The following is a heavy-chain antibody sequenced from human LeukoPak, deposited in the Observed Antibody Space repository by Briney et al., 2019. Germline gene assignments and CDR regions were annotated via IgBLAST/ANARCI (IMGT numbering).Heavy chain of an antibody. CDR2: ISYDGSNK. J-gene: IGHJ4*02. CDR3: ARDPSEMATISTTEFSYYFDY. CDR1: GFTFNSYA. D-gene: IGHD5-12*01. Sequence: GGSLRLSCAASGFTFNSYAMHWVRQAPGKGLEWVAVISYDGSNKYYADSVKGRFTISRDNSKNTLYLQMNSLRAEDTAVYYCARDPSEMATISTTEFSYYFDYWGQGTLVTVSS. V-gene: IGHV3-30*04.